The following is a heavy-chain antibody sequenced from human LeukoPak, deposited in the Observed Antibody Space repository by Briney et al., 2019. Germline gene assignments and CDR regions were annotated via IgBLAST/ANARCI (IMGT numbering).Heavy chain of an antibody. CDR3: AGSPVTSITGAYHV. CDR2: IYFSGSA. D-gene: IGHD2-21*02. CDR1: GGSISSYY. Sequence: PSETLSLTCTVSGGSISSYYWSWIRQPPGKGLEWIAYIYFSGSANYNPSLKSRATISLHPSKNQLSLNLQSVTAADTAFYYCAGSPVTSITGAYHVWGQGTMVTASS. J-gene: IGHJ3*01. V-gene: IGHV4-59*08.